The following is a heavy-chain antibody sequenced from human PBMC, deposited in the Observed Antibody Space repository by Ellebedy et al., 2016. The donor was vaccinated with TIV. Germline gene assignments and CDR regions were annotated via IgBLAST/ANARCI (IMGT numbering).Heavy chain of an antibody. D-gene: IGHD3-10*01. Sequence: AASVKVSCKASGYTFSSYGISWVRQAPGQGLEWMGWISAYNGDTNYAQKLQGRVTMTTDTSTSTAYMELRSLRSEDTAVYYCARDRRIIGSGSYRYWYFDLWGRGTLVTVSS. CDR3: ARDRRIIGSGSYRYWYFDL. J-gene: IGHJ2*01. CDR1: GYTFSSYG. CDR2: ISAYNGDT. V-gene: IGHV1-18*01.